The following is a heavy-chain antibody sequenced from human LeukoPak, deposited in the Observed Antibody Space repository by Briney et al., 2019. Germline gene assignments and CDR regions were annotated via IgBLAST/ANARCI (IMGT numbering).Heavy chain of an antibody. D-gene: IGHD2-2*01. Sequence: SETLSLTCTVSGASVTDDHWAWIRQSPVKGLEWIGYISYSASTNYNPSLKSRHTMSVDASKNQFSLNLNSVTAADTAIYYCARPLAYHDAFDIWGRGTMVTVSS. CDR3: ARPLAYHDAFDI. CDR2: ISYSAST. CDR1: GASVTDDH. J-gene: IGHJ3*02. V-gene: IGHV4-59*08.